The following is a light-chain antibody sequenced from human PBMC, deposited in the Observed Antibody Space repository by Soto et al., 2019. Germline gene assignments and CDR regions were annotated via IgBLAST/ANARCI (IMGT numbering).Light chain of an antibody. CDR2: DAS. CDR3: KQLGNFPFP. J-gene: IGKJ4*01. CDR1: QGISSN. Sequence: AIQLTQSPSSLSASVGDRVTITCRASQGISSNLAWYQQKPGKAPKVLIYDASSLESGVPSRFGGSRSGTVFTFPSSGLKPEDFATYYCKQLGNFPFPFGEGPRWRS. V-gene: IGKV1D-13*01.